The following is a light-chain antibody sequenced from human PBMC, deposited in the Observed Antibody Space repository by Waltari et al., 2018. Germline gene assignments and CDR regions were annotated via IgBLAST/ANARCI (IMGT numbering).Light chain of an antibody. Sequence: DIQMTQSPPSLSASVGDTVTISCRAIQPILTFLNWHQHKPGKAPKLLIYAASTLQSGVPSRFSGSGSGTDFALTITSLQPEDFATYYCQQSHLTPTFGGGTKVQI. CDR3: QQSHLTPT. J-gene: IGKJ4*01. CDR1: QPILTF. CDR2: AAS. V-gene: IGKV1-39*01.